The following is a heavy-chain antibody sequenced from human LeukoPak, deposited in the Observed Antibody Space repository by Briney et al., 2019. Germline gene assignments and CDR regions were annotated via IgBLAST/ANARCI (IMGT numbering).Heavy chain of an antibody. J-gene: IGHJ5*02. CDR3: ARGKRNRRITMVRGVFNWFDP. D-gene: IGHD3-10*01. Sequence: SETLSLTCAVYGGSFSGYYWSWIRQPPGKGLEWIGEINHSGSTNYNPSLKSRVTISVDTSKNQFSLKLSSVSAADTAGYYCARGKRNRRITMVRGVFNWFDPWGQGTLVTVSS. V-gene: IGHV4-34*01. CDR1: GGSFSGYY. CDR2: INHSGST.